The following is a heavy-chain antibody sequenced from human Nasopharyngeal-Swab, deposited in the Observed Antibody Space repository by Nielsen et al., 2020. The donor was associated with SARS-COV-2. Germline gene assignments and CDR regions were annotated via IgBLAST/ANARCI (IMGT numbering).Heavy chain of an antibody. CDR2: FSSGSSYT. CDR3: ARYSTYCSGGTCYNPLHY. D-gene: IGHD2-15*01. V-gene: IGHV3-11*06. Sequence: GESLKISCAASGFTFSDYYMTWIRQAPGKGLDWVSYFSSGSSYTNYADSVRGRFTISRDNAKNSLYLQMNSLRAEDTAIYYCARYSTYCSGGTCYNPLHYWGQGTLVTVSS. J-gene: IGHJ4*02. CDR1: GFTFSDYY.